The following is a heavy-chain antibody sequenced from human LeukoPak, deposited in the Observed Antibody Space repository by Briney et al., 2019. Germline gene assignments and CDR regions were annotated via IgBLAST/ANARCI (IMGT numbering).Heavy chain of an antibody. CDR1: GGTFSSYA. V-gene: IGHV1-69*13. D-gene: IGHD2-15*01. J-gene: IGHJ6*02. Sequence: SVKVSCKASGGTFSSYAISWVRQAPGQGLEWMGGIIPIFGIANYAQKFQGRVTITADESTGTAYMELSSLRSEDTAVYYCARTRVVATTVIGYYYGMDVWGQGTTVTVSS. CDR2: IIPIFGIA. CDR3: ARTRVVATTVIGYYYGMDV.